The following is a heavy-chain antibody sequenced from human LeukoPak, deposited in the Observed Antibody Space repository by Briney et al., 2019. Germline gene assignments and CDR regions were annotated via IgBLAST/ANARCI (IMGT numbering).Heavy chain of an antibody. D-gene: IGHD6-19*01. Sequence: GASVKVSCKASGYTFTSYGISWVRQAPGQGLEWMGWISAYNGNTNYAQKLQGRVTMTTDTSTSTAHMELRSLRSDDTAVYYCARDSRSSAWGDFDYWGQGTLVTVSS. J-gene: IGHJ4*02. V-gene: IGHV1-18*01. CDR3: ARDSRSSAWGDFDY. CDR1: GYTFTSYG. CDR2: ISAYNGNT.